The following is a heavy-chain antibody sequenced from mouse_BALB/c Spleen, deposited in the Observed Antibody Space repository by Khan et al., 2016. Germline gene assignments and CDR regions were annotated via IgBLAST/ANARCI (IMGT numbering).Heavy chain of an antibody. V-gene: IGHV14-4*02. CDR2: IDPENGAT. Sequence: VQLKQSGAELVRSGASVRLSCTVSGFNIKDYYIHWVKQRPEQGLEWIGWIDPENGATEYAPKFQGKATMTADTSSNIVYLLLSRMTSADTAVYYCNTIYYGNYIYFDYWGQGTTLTVSS. D-gene: IGHD2-1*01. CDR1: GFNIKDYY. J-gene: IGHJ2*01. CDR3: NTIYYGNYIYFDY.